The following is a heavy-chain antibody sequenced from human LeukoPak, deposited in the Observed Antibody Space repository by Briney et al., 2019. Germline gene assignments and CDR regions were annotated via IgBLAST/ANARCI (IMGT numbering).Heavy chain of an antibody. Sequence: PSETLSLTCTVSGGSISSGGYYWSWIRQHPGKGLEWIGYIYYSGSTYYNPSLKSRVTISVDTSKNQFSLKLSSVTAADTAVYYCARTTYPYLNWNYWFDPWGQGTLVTVSS. D-gene: IGHD1-1*01. CDR1: GGSISSGGYY. J-gene: IGHJ5*02. CDR3: ARTTYPYLNWNYWFDP. V-gene: IGHV4-31*03. CDR2: IYYSGST.